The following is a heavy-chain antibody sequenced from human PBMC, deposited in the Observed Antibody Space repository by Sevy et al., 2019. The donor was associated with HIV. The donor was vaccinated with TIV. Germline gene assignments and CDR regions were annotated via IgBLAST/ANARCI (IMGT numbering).Heavy chain of an antibody. CDR1: GGSVSSGSYY. J-gene: IGHJ4*02. V-gene: IGHV4-61*01. CDR3: ARLLLEYYYDSSGYYPRPSYFDY. CDR2: IYYSGST. Sequence: SETLSLTCTVSGGSVSSGSYYWSWIRQSPGKGLEWIGYIYYSGSTNYNPSLKSRVTISVDTSKNQFSLKLSSVTAADTAVYYCARLLLEYYYDSSGYYPRPSYFDYWGQRTLVTVSS. D-gene: IGHD3-22*01.